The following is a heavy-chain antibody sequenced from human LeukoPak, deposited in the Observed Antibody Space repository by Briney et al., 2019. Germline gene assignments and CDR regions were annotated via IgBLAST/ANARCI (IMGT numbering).Heavy chain of an antibody. D-gene: IGHD3-10*01. V-gene: IGHV3-30-3*01. CDR3: AREGYYGSGSPPSLYFDY. J-gene: IGHJ4*02. CDR2: TSSDLNVK. Sequence: GSLRLSRAASGFTFSSYAMHWVRQAPGKGLEWVAVTSSDLNVKLYADSVKGRFTISRDNSRSTLYLQMNSLRPEDTAIYYCAREGYYGSGSPPSLYFDYWGQGTLVTVSS. CDR1: GFTFSSYA.